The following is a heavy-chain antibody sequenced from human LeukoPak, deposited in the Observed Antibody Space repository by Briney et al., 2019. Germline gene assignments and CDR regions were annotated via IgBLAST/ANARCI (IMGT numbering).Heavy chain of an antibody. V-gene: IGHV4-59*12. CDR2: IDHSGST. D-gene: IGHD6-13*01. CDR3: ARAPRGGYSSSWYLDY. CDR1: GDSMSSNY. J-gene: IGHJ4*02. Sequence: PSETLSLTCTVSGDSMSSNYWNWIRQSPGKGLEWIGYIDHSGSTNYNPSLKSRVTISVDTSKNQFSLKLSSATAADTAVYYCARAPRGGYSSSWYLDYWGQGTLVTVSS.